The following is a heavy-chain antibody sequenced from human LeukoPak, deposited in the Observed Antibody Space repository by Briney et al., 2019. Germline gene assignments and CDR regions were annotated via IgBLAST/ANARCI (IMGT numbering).Heavy chain of an antibody. CDR3: ARDWGYSYGLDY. J-gene: IGHJ4*02. CDR1: GFTFSNYW. CDR2: IKSDGSTT. V-gene: IGHV3-74*01. Sequence: GGSLRLSCAASGFTFSNYWMHWVRQAPGKGLVWVSRIKSDGSTTAYADSVKGRFTISRDNAKNTLYLQMNSLRAEDTAVYHCARDWGYSYGLDYWGQGTLVTVSS. D-gene: IGHD5-18*01.